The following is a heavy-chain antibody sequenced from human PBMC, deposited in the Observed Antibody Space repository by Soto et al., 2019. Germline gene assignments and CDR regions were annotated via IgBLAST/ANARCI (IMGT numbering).Heavy chain of an antibody. D-gene: IGHD6-6*01. CDR1: GFTFDDYT. Sequence: GGSLRLSCAASGFTFDDYTMHWVRQAPGKGLEWVSLISWDGGSTYYADSVKGRFTISRDNSKNSLHLQMNSLRTEDTALYYCAKDGEYSSSSFQHWGQGTLVTVSS. J-gene: IGHJ1*01. CDR2: ISWDGGST. V-gene: IGHV3-43*01. CDR3: AKDGEYSSSSFQH.